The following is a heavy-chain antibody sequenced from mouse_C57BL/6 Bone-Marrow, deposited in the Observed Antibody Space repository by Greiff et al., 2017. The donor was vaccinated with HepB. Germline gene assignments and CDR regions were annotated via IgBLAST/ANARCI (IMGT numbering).Heavy chain of an antibody. CDR3: ERYDYCGSSYGYFDV. D-gene: IGHD1-1*01. CDR2: INPSSGYT. CDR1: GYTFTSYW. V-gene: IGHV1-7*01. J-gene: IGHJ1*03. Sequence: QVQLQQSGAELAKPGASVKLSCKASGYTFTSYWMHWVKQRPGQGLEWIGYINPSSGYTKYNQKFKDKARLTADKSSSTAYMQLSSLTYEDSAVYDCERYDYCGSSYGYFDVWGTGTTVTVSS.